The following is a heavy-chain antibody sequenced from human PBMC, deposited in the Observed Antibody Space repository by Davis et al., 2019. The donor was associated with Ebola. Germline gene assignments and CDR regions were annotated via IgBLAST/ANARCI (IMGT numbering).Heavy chain of an antibody. V-gene: IGHV4-4*02. D-gene: IGHD3-3*01. CDR1: GGSISSSNW. CDR2: IYHSGST. J-gene: IGHJ3*02. CDR3: ARGVSNTYDFWTLKPRAFDI. Sequence: PSETLSLTFAVSGGSISSSNWWSWVRQPPGKGLEWIGEIYHSGSTNYKPSLKSRVTIPGDKSKNQFSLKMSSVTAADTAVYYCARGVSNTYDFWTLKPRAFDIWGQGTMVTVSS.